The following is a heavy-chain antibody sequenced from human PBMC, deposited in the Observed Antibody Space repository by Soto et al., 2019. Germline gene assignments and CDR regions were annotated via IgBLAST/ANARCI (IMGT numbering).Heavy chain of an antibody. CDR1: GFTFTSSA. J-gene: IGHJ6*02. D-gene: IGHD6-19*01. Sequence: SVKVSCKASGFTFTSSAVQWVRQARGQRLEWIGWIVVGSGNTNYAQKFQERVTITKDMSTSTAYMELSSLRSGDTAVYYCAAKSVAGTYYGMDVWGQGTTVTVSS. V-gene: IGHV1-58*01. CDR2: IVVGSGNT. CDR3: AAKSVAGTYYGMDV.